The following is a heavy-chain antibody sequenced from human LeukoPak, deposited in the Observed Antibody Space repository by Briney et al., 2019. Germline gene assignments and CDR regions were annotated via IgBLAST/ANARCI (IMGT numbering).Heavy chain of an antibody. CDR1: GGSISSGSYY. CDR2: IYTSGST. Sequence: ASETLSLTCTVSGGSISSGSYYWSWIRQPAGKGLEWIGRIYTSGSTNYNPSLKGRVTISVDTSKNQFSLKLSSVTAADTAVYYCAGDLRTYYYGSGSYYNFFDYWGQGTLVTVSS. J-gene: IGHJ4*02. V-gene: IGHV4-61*02. D-gene: IGHD3-10*01. CDR3: AGDLRTYYYGSGSYYNFFDY.